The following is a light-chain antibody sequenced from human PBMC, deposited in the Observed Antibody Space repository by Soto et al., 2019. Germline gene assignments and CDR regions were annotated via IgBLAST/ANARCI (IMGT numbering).Light chain of an antibody. J-gene: IGKJ4*01. CDR3: QQFNSSPFT. CDR2: TVF. Sequence: DIQLTQSPSFLSASVGDRLTITCRASQDIRSSLAWYQQKPGKAPNLLIYTVFTFQSGVPSRFSRSRSGTEFTLTISSLQPGDFATYYCQQFNSSPFTFGVGTKVEI. V-gene: IGKV1-9*01. CDR1: QDIRSS.